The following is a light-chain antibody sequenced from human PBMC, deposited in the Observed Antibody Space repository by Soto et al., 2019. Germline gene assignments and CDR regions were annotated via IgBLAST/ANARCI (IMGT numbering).Light chain of an antibody. CDR3: HQYYNTPWT. CDR1: QSVLYTSNNNNY. Sequence: DIVMTQSPDSLAVSLGERATINCKSSQSVLYTSNNNNYLAWYQQKPGQPPKLLIYWASTREFGVPDRFSGSGSGTDFTLTISNLQAEDVAVYYCHQYYNTPWTFGQGTKVEIK. V-gene: IGKV4-1*01. J-gene: IGKJ1*01. CDR2: WAS.